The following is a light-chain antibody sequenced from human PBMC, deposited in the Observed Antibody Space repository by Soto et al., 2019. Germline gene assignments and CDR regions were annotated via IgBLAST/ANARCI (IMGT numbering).Light chain of an antibody. V-gene: IGLV2-14*01. J-gene: IGLJ1*01. CDR3: QSYDSSLSGYV. Sequence: QSVLTQPASVSGSPGQSITISCTGTSSDVGAYNYVSWYQHHPGKAPKLMIYEVTHRPSGVSNRFSGSKSGTSASLAITGLQAEDEADYYCQSYDSSLSGYVFGTGTKVTVL. CDR1: SSDVGAYNY. CDR2: EVT.